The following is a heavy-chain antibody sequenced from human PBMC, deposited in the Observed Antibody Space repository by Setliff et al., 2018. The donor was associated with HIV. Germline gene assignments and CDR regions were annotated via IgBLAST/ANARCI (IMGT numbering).Heavy chain of an antibody. CDR2: IYGSGIT. CDR1: GGSISAHY. D-gene: IGHD3-10*01. Sequence: ASETLSLTCSVSGGSISAHYWSWIRQSPGKGLEWIGYIYGSGITNYNPSLRGRVTISIDTSKNQFSLRLNSVTAAVTAVYYCATRPADTKWYGVFDYWGQGRLVTVSS. J-gene: IGHJ4*02. V-gene: IGHV4-4*09. CDR3: ATRPADTKWYGVFDY.